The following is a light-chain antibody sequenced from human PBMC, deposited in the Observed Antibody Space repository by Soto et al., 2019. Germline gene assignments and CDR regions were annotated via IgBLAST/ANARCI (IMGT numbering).Light chain of an antibody. CDR2: EVS. Sequence: QSVLTQPPSVSGSPGQSVTISCTGTSSDVGSYNRVSWYQQPPGTAPKLMIYEVSNRPSGVPDRFSGSKSGNTASLTISGLQAEDEADYYCSSYTSSSVVFGGGTQLTVL. J-gene: IGLJ2*01. CDR3: SSYTSSSVV. V-gene: IGLV2-18*02. CDR1: SSDVGSYNR.